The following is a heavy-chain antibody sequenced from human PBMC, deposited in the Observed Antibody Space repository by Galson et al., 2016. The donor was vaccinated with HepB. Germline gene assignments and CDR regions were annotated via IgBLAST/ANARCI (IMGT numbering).Heavy chain of an antibody. CDR3: ARPYYGTLTAQHTPLGGSSSLYLDY. J-gene: IGHJ4*02. Sequence: QSGAEVKKPGESLKISCKGSGYNFSRHWIGWVRQMSGKGLEWMGIIYAGNSDTRYSPSFQGQVTISVDKSISTAYLQWSSLKASDTAMYYCARPYYGTLTAQHTPLGGSSSLYLDYWGQGTHVTVSS. CDR1: GYNFSRHW. D-gene: IGHD3-9*01. CDR2: IYAGNSDT. V-gene: IGHV5-51*01.